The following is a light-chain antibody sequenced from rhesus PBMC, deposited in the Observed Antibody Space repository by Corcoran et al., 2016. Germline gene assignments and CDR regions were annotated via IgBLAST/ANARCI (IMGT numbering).Light chain of an antibody. CDR3: QQHNSYPRT. J-gene: IGKJ1*01. Sequence: DIQMTQSPSSLSASVGDTVTITCRASQGISSYLTWYQQKPGKAPKLLIYKASTLQIGVPARFRGSGSGTDCTLTISSLQPEDFATYYCQQHNSYPRTFGQGTKVEIK. V-gene: IGKV1-25*01. CDR1: QGISSY. CDR2: KAS.